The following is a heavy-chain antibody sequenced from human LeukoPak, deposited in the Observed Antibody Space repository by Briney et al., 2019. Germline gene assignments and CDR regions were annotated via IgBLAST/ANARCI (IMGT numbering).Heavy chain of an antibody. D-gene: IGHD1-26*01. CDR2: IWYDGSNK. CDR1: GFTFSSYG. J-gene: IGHJ6*02. Sequence: GRSLRLSCAASGFTFSSYGMHWVRQAPGKGLEWVAVIWYDGSNKYYADSVKGRFTISRDNSKNTLYLQMNSLRAEDTAVYYCARGELPYYYYYGMDVWGQGTTVTVSS. V-gene: IGHV3-33*01. CDR3: ARGELPYYYYYGMDV.